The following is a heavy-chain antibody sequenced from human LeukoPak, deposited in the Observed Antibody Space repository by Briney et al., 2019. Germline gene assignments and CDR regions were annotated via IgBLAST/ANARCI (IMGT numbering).Heavy chain of an antibody. D-gene: IGHD4-17*01. V-gene: IGHV3-33*06. CDR3: AKSGPDFGDLPSEYYFDY. Sequence: GGSLRLSCAASGFSFSSYAMHWVRQAPGRGLEWVSAIWYDGSNKFYADSVKGRFTISRDNSKNTLYLQMNGLRAEDTAVYYCAKSGPDFGDLPSEYYFDYWGQGNLVTVSS. J-gene: IGHJ4*02. CDR2: IWYDGSNK. CDR1: GFSFSSYA.